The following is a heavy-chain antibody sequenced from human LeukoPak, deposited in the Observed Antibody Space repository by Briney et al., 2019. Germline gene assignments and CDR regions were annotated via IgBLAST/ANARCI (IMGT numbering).Heavy chain of an antibody. D-gene: IGHD6-19*01. V-gene: IGHV4-61*01. J-gene: IGHJ3*02. CDR3: ARVGIAVAGTSLGAFDI. Sequence: SETLSLNCTVSGGSVSRGRYYWSWIRQPPGKGLEWIGYIYYSGSTNYNPSLKSRVTISVDTSKNQFSLKLSSVTAADTAVYYCARVGIAVAGTSLGAFDIWGQGTMVTVSS. CDR2: IYYSGST. CDR1: GGSVSRGRYY.